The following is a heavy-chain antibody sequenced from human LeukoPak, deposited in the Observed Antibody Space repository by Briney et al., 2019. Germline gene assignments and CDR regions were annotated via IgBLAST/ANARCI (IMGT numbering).Heavy chain of an antibody. CDR2: ISGSGGST. V-gene: IGHV3-23*01. J-gene: IGHJ1*01. Sequence: GRSLRLSCAASGFTFSSYAMSWVRQAPGKGLEWVSAISGSGGSTYYADSVKGRFTISRDNSKNTLYLQMNSLRAEDTAVYYCAKDSSAIFGVVIISAEYFQHWGQGTLVTVSS. D-gene: IGHD3-3*01. CDR3: AKDSSAIFGVVIISAEYFQH. CDR1: GFTFSSYA.